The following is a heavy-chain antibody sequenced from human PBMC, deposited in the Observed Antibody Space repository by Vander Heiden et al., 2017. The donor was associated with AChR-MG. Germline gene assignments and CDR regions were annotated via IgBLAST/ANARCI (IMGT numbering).Heavy chain of an antibody. J-gene: IGHJ6*02. V-gene: IGHV4-34*01. D-gene: IGHD6-19*01. CDR1: GGSFSGYY. CDR2: INHSGST. CDR3: ARGPPGSSGWFHFDYYGMDV. Sequence: QVQLQQWGAGLLTPSETLSLTCAVYGGSFSGYYWSWIRQPPGKGLEWIGEINHSGSTNYNPSLKSRVTISVDTSKNQFSLKLSSVTAADTAVYYCARGPPGSSGWFHFDYYGMDVWGQGTTVTVSS.